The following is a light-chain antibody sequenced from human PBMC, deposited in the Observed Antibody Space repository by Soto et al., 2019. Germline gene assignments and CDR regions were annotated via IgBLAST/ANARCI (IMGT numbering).Light chain of an antibody. V-gene: IGKV3-11*01. CDR1: QYINTR. J-gene: IGKJ1*01. Sequence: EIVLTQSPATLSSFPGDRVTLSCRASQYINTRLAWYQHRPGQAPRLLIYDASNRATGIPARFSGGGSGTDFTLTISSLEPEDFALYYCQQRSTWPTFGQGTKVDIK. CDR2: DAS. CDR3: QQRSTWPT.